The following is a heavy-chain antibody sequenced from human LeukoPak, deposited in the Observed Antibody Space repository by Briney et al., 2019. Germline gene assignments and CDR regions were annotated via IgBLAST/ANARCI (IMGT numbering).Heavy chain of an antibody. J-gene: IGHJ6*03. V-gene: IGHV3-23*01. CDR1: GFTFSSYA. D-gene: IGHD3-10*01. CDR2: ISDSGGST. CDR3: AKTGDYYGSGRVYYYYMDV. Sequence: GGSLRLSCAASGFTFSSYAMSWVRQAPGKGLEWVSKISDSGGSTYYADSVKGRFTISRDNSKNTLYLQMNSLRAEDTAVYYCAKTGDYYGSGRVYYYYMDVWGKGITVTISS.